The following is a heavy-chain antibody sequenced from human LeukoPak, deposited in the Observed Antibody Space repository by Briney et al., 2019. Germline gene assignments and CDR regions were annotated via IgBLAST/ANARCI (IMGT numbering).Heavy chain of an antibody. Sequence: ASVKVSCKASGGTFSSYAISWVRQAPGQGLEWMGGIIPIFGTANYAQKFQGRVTITTDESTSTAYMELSSLRSEGTAVYYCARGSYIYGSGRSNYYYYMDVWGKGTTVTVSS. V-gene: IGHV1-69*05. CDR1: GGTFSSYA. CDR2: IIPIFGTA. D-gene: IGHD3-10*01. J-gene: IGHJ6*03. CDR3: ARGSYIYGSGRSNYYYYMDV.